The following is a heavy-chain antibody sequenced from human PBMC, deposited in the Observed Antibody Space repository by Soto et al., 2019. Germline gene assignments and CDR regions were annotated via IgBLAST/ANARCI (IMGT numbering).Heavy chain of an antibody. V-gene: IGHV2-5*02. CDR1: GFSLSTSGVG. Sequence: QITLKESGPTRVKPTQTLTLTCTFSGFSLSTSGVGVGWIRQPPGKALERLALIYWDDDKRYSPSLKSRLTIPKATSKKQVVLTLTNMDPVDTATYYCAHRAGLQGNWNGGYFDFWGQGALVTVSS. CDR2: IYWDDDK. J-gene: IGHJ4*02. D-gene: IGHD1-1*01. CDR3: AHRAGLQGNWNGGYFDF.